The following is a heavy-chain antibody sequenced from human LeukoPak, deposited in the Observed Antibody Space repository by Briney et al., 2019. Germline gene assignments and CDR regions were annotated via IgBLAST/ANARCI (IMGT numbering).Heavy chain of an antibody. CDR3: ARDGSGLYYFHY. D-gene: IGHD6-19*01. Sequence: SETLSVTCTVSGGSISSNYWSWIRQPPGKGLEWIGYIYYSGSTNYNPSLKSRVTISVDTSKNQFSLKLSSVTAADTAVYYCARDGSGLYYFHYWGQGTLVTVSS. CDR1: GGSISSNY. V-gene: IGHV4-59*01. CDR2: IYYSGST. J-gene: IGHJ4*02.